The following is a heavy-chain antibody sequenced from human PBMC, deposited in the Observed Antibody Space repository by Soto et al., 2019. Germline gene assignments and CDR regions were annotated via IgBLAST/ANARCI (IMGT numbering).Heavy chain of an antibody. Sequence: QVQLVQSGAEVKKPGSSVKVSCKASGGTFSSYTISWVRQAPGQGLEWMGRIIPILGIANYAQKFRGRVTITADKSTSTAYMELSSLRSEDTAVYYCARGGYGDPYWYFDLWGRGTLVTVSS. CDR3: ARGGYGDPYWYFDL. CDR1: GGTFSSYT. CDR2: IIPILGIA. D-gene: IGHD4-17*01. V-gene: IGHV1-69*02. J-gene: IGHJ2*01.